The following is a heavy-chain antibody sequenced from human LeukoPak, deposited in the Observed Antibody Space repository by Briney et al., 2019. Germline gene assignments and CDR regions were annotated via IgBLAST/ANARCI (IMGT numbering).Heavy chain of an antibody. V-gene: IGHV1-18*01. CDR1: GYTFTSYG. CDR3: AKDLRIAARGDYFDY. J-gene: IGHJ4*02. CDR2: ISAYNGNT. D-gene: IGHD6-6*01. Sequence: ASVKVSCKASGYTFTSYGISWVRQAPGQGLEWMGWISAYNGNTNYAQKLQGRVTMTTDTSTSTAYMELRSLRSDDTAVYYCAKDLRIAARGDYFDYWGQGTLVTVSS.